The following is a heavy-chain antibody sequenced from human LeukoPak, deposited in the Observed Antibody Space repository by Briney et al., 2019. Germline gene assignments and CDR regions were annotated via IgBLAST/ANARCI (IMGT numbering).Heavy chain of an antibody. V-gene: IGHV3-23*01. J-gene: IGHJ6*02. CDR1: GFTFSSYA. CDR2: ISGSSGST. CDR3: AKDEGSSWYPPSYYYGMDV. Sequence: GGSLRLSCAASGFTFSSYAMSWVRQAPGKGLEWVSAISGSSGSTYYADSVKGRFTTSRDNSKNTLYLQMNSLRAEDTAVYYCAKDEGSSWYPPSYYYGMDVWGQGTTVTVSS. D-gene: IGHD6-13*01.